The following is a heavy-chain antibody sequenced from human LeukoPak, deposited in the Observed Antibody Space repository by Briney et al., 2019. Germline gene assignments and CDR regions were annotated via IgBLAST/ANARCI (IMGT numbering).Heavy chain of an antibody. D-gene: IGHD5-24*01. J-gene: IGHJ6*02. Sequence: PSETLSLTCTVSGGSISSYYWNWVRQAPGKCLEWVSYISSSGSTIYYADSVKGRFTISRDNAKNSLYLQVNSLRADDTAVYYCARLQRYVSDYYYGMDVWGQGTTVTVSS. CDR3: ARLQRYVSDYYYGMDV. V-gene: IGHV3-48*03. CDR1: GGSISSYY. CDR2: ISSSGSTI.